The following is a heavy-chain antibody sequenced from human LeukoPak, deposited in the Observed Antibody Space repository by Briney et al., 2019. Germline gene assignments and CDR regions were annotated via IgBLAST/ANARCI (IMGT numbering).Heavy chain of an antibody. V-gene: IGHV1-69*13. D-gene: IGHD6-25*01. CDR2: IIPIFGTA. J-gene: IGHJ3*02. CDR3: ARDEKPSSGSPTLPNDAFDI. CDR1: GGTFSSYA. Sequence: SVKVSCKASGGTFSSYAISWVRQAPGQGLEWMGGIIPIFGTANYAQKFQGRVTITADESTSTAYMELSSLRSEDTAVYYCARDEKPSSGSPTLPNDAFDIWGQGTIVTVSS.